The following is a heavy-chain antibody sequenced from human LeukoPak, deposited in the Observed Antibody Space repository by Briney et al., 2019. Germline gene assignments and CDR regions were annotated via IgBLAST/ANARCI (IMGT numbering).Heavy chain of an antibody. V-gene: IGHV4-39*01. CDR3: ARRTRSGYSSGWYIDY. D-gene: IGHD6-19*01. CDR2: IYYSGST. CDR1: GGSISSSSYY. Sequence: PSETLSLTCTVSGGSISSSSYYWGWIRQPPGKGLEWIGSIYYSGSTYYNPSLKSRVTISVDTSKNQFSLKLSSVTAADTAVYYCARRTRSGYSSGWYIDYWGQGTLVTVSS. J-gene: IGHJ4*02.